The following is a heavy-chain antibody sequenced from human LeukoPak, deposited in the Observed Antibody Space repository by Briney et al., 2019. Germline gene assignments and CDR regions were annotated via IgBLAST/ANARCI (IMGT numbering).Heavy chain of an antibody. J-gene: IGHJ4*02. V-gene: IGHV1-69*13. CDR1: GGTFSSYA. CDR2: IIPIFGTA. CDR3: AESSSSWYENDY. D-gene: IGHD6-13*01. Sequence: SVKVSCKASGGTFSSYAISWVRQAPGQGLEWMGGIIPIFGTANYAQKFQGRVTITADESTSTAYMELSSLRSEDTAVYYCAESSSSWYENDYWGQGTLVTVSS.